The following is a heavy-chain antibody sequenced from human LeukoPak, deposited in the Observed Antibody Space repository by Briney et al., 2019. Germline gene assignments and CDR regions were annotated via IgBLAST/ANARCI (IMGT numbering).Heavy chain of an antibody. J-gene: IGHJ6*02. CDR1: GFTFSSYA. Sequence: GGSLRLSCAASGFTFSSYAMSWVRQAPGKGLEWVSAISGSGGSTYYADSVKGRFTISRDNSKNTLYLQMNSLRAEDTAVYYCARDEAYSYGHNHYYYGMGVWGQGTTVTVSS. CDR3: ARDEAYSYGHNHYYYGMGV. D-gene: IGHD5-18*01. V-gene: IGHV3-23*01. CDR2: ISGSGGST.